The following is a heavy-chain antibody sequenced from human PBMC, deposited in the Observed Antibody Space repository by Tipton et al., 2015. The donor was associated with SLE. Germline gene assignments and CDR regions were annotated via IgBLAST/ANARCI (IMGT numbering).Heavy chain of an antibody. CDR2: IYYSGST. J-gene: IGHJ4*02. Sequence: TLSLTCTVSGGSISSSSYYWGWIRQPPGKGLEWIGCIYYSGSTYYNPSLNSRVTISVDTSKNPFSLKLSSVTAADTAVYYCARHGGIMVELRGWVGYWGQGTLVTVSS. CDR3: ARHGGIMVELRGWVGY. V-gene: IGHV4-39*07. CDR1: GGSISSSSYY. D-gene: IGHD1-7*01.